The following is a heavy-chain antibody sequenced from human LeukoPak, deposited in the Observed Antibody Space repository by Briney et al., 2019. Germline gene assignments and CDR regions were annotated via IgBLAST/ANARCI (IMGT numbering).Heavy chain of an antibody. CDR2: TYYRSKWYN. V-gene: IGHV6-1*01. D-gene: IGHD6-13*01. J-gene: IGHJ4*02. CDR3: ARAAGTMGTFDY. Sequence: SQTLSLTCAISGDSVSSNGAAWNWNRQSPPRGLEWLGRTYYRSKWYNDYAVSVKSRITINPDTSKNQFSLQLNSVTPEDTAVYYCARAAGTMGTFDYWGQGTLVTVSS. CDR1: GDSVSSNGAA.